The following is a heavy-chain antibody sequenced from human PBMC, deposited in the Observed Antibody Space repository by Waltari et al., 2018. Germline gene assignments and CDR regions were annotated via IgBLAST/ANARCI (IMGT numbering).Heavy chain of an antibody. J-gene: IGHJ4*02. D-gene: IGHD1-1*01. Sequence: QLQLQESGPGLVKPSETLSLTCTVSGGSISSSSYYWGWIRQPPGKGLEWIGSIHYSGSTYNNPSLKSRVTISVDTSKNQFSLKLSSVTAADTAVYYCARLSPGLQLHRYFDYWGQGTLVTVSS. CDR2: IHYSGST. V-gene: IGHV4-39*01. CDR3: ARLSPGLQLHRYFDY. CDR1: GGSISSSSYY.